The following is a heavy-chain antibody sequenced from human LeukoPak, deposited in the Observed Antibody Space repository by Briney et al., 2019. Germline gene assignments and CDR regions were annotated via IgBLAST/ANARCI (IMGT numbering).Heavy chain of an antibody. D-gene: IGHD3/OR15-3a*01. CDR3: ARRDFWRRTDFDY. CDR1: GYSISSGYY. J-gene: IGHJ4*02. CDR2: IYHSGST. V-gene: IGHV4-38-2*01. Sequence: TSETLSLTCAVSGYSISSGYYWGWIRPPPGKGLEWIGSIYHSGSTYYNPSLKSRVTISVDTSKNQFSLKLSPVTAADTAVYYCARRDFWRRTDFDYWGQGTLVTVSS.